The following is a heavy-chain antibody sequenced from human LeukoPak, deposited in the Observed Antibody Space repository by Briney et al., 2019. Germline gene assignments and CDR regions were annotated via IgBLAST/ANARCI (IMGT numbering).Heavy chain of an antibody. CDR2: INPNSGGT. CDR3: ARKDSSGWYFVDY. V-gene: IGHV1-2*02. D-gene: IGHD6-19*01. Sequence: ASVKVSRKASGYTFTGYYMHWVRQAPGQGLEWMGWINPNSGGTNYAQKFQGRVTMTRDTSISTAYMELSRLRSDDMAVYYCARKDSSGWYFVDYWGQGTLVTVSS. J-gene: IGHJ4*02. CDR1: GYTFTGYY.